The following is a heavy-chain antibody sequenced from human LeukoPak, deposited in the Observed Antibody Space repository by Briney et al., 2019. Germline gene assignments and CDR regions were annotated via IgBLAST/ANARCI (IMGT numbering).Heavy chain of an antibody. CDR3: ARANQQLSDLDY. CDR2: IYYSGSA. V-gene: IGHV4-59*01. Sequence: SETLSLTCTVSGGSISSYHWSWIRQPPGKGLERIGYIYYSGSANYNPSLKSRVTISVDTSKNQFSLKLTSVTAADTAVYYCARANQQLSDLDYWGQGTLVTVSS. D-gene: IGHD6-13*01. CDR1: GGSISSYH. J-gene: IGHJ4*02.